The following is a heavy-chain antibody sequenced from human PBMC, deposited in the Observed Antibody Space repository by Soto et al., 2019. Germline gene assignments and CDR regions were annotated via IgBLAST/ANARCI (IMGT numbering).Heavy chain of an antibody. V-gene: IGHV4-31*03. Sequence: QVQLQESGPGRVKPSQTLSLTCTVSGGPISSGGYYWSWIRQHPGKGLEWIGYMYNSGTTYYNPSLKSXXTXSXXAPQNQFSRKLSSVTAADTAVYYCARWGNSNWFDPWGQGTLVTVSS. D-gene: IGHD4-4*01. J-gene: IGHJ5*02. CDR2: MYNSGTT. CDR1: GGPISSGGYY. CDR3: ARWGNSNWFDP.